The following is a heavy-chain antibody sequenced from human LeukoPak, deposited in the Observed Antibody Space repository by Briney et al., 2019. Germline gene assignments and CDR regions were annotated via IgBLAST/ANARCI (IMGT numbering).Heavy chain of an antibody. V-gene: IGHV3-23*01. D-gene: IGHD3-22*01. J-gene: IGHJ2*01. CDR2: ISGSGGNT. CDR1: GFTFSSYA. CDR3: AKTGYYYDRSDYYYDRSRYFDL. Sequence: GGSLRLSCAASGFTFSSYAMSWVRQAPGKGLEWVSAISGSGGNTYYADSVKGRFTISRDNSKNTLYLQMNSLRAEDTAVYYCAKTGYYYDRSDYYYDRSRYFDLWGRGTLVTVSS.